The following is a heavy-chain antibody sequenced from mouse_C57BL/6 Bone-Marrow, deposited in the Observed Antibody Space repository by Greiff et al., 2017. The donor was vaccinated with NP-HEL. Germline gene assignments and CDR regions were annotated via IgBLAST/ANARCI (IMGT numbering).Heavy chain of an antibody. D-gene: IGHD1-1*01. J-gene: IGHJ3*01. V-gene: IGHV1-76*01. CDR1: GYTFTDYY. Sequence: VQVVESGAELVRPGASVKLSCKASGYTFTDYYINWVKQRPGQGLEWIARIYPGSGNTYYNEKFKGKATLTAEKSSSTAYMQLSSLTSEDSAVYFCASPLYYGSSYAGFAYWGQGTLVTVSA. CDR2: IYPGSGNT. CDR3: ASPLYYGSSYAGFAY.